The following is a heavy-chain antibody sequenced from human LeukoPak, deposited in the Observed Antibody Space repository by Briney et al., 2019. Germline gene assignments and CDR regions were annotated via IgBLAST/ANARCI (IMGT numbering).Heavy chain of an antibody. CDR3: ARGRYSYGSGFDY. J-gene: IGHJ4*02. D-gene: IGHD5-18*01. CDR2: IYHSGST. CDR1: GGSISSGGYS. Sequence: PSQTLSLTCAVSGGSISSGGYSWSWIRQPPGKGLEWIGYIYHSGSTYYNPSLKSRVTISVDRSKNRFSLKLSSVTAADTAVYYCARGRYSYGSGFDYWGQGTLVTVSS. V-gene: IGHV4-30-2*01.